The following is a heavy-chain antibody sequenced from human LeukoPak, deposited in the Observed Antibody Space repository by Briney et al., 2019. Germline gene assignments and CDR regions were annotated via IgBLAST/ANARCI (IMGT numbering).Heavy chain of an antibody. Sequence: GRSLRLSCAASGFTFSNYAIHWVRQAPGKGLEWVSSISSSSSYIYYADSVKSRFTISRDNAKNSLYLQMNSLRAEDTAVYYCARDDSSSWHGSRTYYFDYWGQGTLVTVPS. D-gene: IGHD6-13*01. CDR3: ARDDSSSWHGSRTYYFDY. CDR2: ISSSSSYI. CDR1: GFTFSNYA. V-gene: IGHV3-21*01. J-gene: IGHJ4*02.